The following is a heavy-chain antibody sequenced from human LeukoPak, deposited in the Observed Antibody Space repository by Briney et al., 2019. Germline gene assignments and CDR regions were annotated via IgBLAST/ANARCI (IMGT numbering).Heavy chain of an antibody. Sequence: GASVKVSCKASGGTFSSYAISWVRQAPGQGLEWMGGIIPIFGTANYAQKFQGRVTITADESTSTAYMELSSLRSEDTAVYYCASGVVGYYDSSGYEDSPDYWGQGTLVTVSS. D-gene: IGHD3-22*01. CDR1: GGTFSSYA. J-gene: IGHJ4*02. V-gene: IGHV1-69*13. CDR3: ASGVVGYYDSSGYEDSPDY. CDR2: IIPIFGTA.